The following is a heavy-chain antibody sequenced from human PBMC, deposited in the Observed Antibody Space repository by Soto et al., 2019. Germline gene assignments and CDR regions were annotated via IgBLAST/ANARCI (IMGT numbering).Heavy chain of an antibody. CDR2: MNPNSGNT. CDR1: GCTFTSYD. J-gene: IGHJ5*02. V-gene: IGHV1-8*01. CDR3: ARDSNIGFDP. Sequence: GXSVKVSCTASGCTFTSYDSNWGRQATGQGLEWMGWMNPNSGNTGYAQKFQGRVTMTRNTSISTAYMELSSLRAEDTAVYYCARDSNIGFDPWGQGTLVTVSS. D-gene: IGHD5-12*01.